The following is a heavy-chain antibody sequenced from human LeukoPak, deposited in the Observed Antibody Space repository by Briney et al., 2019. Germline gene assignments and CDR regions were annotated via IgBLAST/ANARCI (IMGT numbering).Heavy chain of an antibody. CDR3: ARLRYSSGWYPGFVDY. CDR1: GGSTSSSSYY. CDR2: IYYSGST. D-gene: IGHD6-19*01. V-gene: IGHV4-39*01. J-gene: IGHJ4*02. Sequence: SETLSLTCTVSGGSTSSSSYYWSWILQPPGKGLEWIGSIYYSGSTYYNPSLKSRVTISVDTSKNQFSLKLSSVTAADTAVYYCARLRYSSGWYPGFVDYWGQGTQVTVSS.